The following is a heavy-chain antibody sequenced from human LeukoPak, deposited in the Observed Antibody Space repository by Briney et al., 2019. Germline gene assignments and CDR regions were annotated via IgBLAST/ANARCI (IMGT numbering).Heavy chain of an antibody. Sequence: SETLSLTCTVSGGSISSGSHYWSWIRQPAGKGLEWIGRIYTSGTTNYNPSLKSRVTISVDTSENQLSLKLRSVTAADTAVYYCARGPEAFGVLKGAFDIWGQGTVVTVSS. CDR3: ARGPEAFGVLKGAFDI. D-gene: IGHD3-3*01. CDR2: IYTSGTT. CDR1: GGSISSGSHY. V-gene: IGHV4-61*02. J-gene: IGHJ3*02.